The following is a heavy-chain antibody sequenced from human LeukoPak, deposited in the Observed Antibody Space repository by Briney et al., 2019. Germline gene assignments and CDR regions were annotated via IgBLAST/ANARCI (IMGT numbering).Heavy chain of an antibody. CDR2: ISGSGGST. D-gene: IGHD6-6*01. V-gene: IGHV3-23*01. J-gene: IGHJ6*02. CDR1: GFTFSSYA. Sequence: PGASLRLSCAASGFTFSSYAMSWVRQAPGKGLEWVSAISGSGGSTYYADSVKGRFTISRDNSKNTLYLQMNSLRAEDTAVYYCAKEVVAARRHYYYGMDVWGQGTTVTVSS. CDR3: AKEVVAARRHYYYGMDV.